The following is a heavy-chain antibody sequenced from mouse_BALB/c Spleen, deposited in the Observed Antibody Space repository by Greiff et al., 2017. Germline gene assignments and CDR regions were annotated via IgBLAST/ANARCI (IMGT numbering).Heavy chain of an antibody. CDR3: ARSNYYAMDY. CDR1: GYSFTGYF. J-gene: IGHJ4*01. Sequence: EVQLQQSGPELVKPGASVKISCKASGYSFTGYFMNWVMQSHGKSLEWIGRINPYNGDTFYNQKFKGKATLTVDKSSSTAHMELRSLASEDSAVYYCARSNYYAMDYWGQGTSVTVSS. V-gene: IGHV1-20*02. CDR2: INPYNGDT.